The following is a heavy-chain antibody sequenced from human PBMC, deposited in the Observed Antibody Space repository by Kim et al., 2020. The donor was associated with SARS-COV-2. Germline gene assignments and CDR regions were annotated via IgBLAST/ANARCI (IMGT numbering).Heavy chain of an antibody. J-gene: IGHJ4*02. CDR1: GFTFSSYS. V-gene: IGHV3-48*02. D-gene: IGHD6-19*01. CDR3: ASSVGIVVVPSPGIAVAGTDY. CDR2: ISSSSSTI. Sequence: GGSLRLSCAASGFTFSSYSMNWVRQAPGKGLEWVSYISSSSSTIYYADSVKGRFTISRDNAKNSLYLQMNSLRDEDTAVYYCASSVGIVVVPSPGIAVAGTDYWGQGTLVTVSS.